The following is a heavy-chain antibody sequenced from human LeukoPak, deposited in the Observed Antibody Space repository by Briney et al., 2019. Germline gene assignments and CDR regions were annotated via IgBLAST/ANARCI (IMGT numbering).Heavy chain of an antibody. D-gene: IGHD3-10*01. CDR3: ARDRKLGVIRGFDY. CDR1: GFTFTDYA. CDR2: ISGSGGST. Sequence: GGSLRLSCAASGFTFTDYAMTWVRQAPGKGLEWVSSISGSGGSTYYADSVKGRFTISRDNSKNAVYLHMISLRAEDTGVYYCARDRKLGVIRGFDYWGQGTLVTVSS. J-gene: IGHJ4*02. V-gene: IGHV3-23*01.